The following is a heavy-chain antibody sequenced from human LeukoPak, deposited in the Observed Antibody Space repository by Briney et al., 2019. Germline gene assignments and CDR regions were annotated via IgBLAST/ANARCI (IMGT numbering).Heavy chain of an antibody. CDR3: ARAGVSGIAAAGFYYYYYMDV. J-gene: IGHJ6*03. CDR1: GGSISSYY. V-gene: IGHV4-4*07. D-gene: IGHD6-13*01. Sequence: SETLSLTCTVSGGSISSYYWSWIRQPAGKGLEWIGRIYTSGSTNYNPSLKSRVTISVDTSKNQFSLKLSSVTAADTAVYYCARAGVSGIAAAGFYYYYYMDVWGKGTTVTVSS. CDR2: IYTSGST.